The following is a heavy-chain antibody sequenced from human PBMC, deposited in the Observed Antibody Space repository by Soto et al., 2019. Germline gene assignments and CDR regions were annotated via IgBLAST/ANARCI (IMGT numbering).Heavy chain of an antibody. CDR2: IVVGSGNT. D-gene: IGHD3-22*01. CDR3: AADRTQYYYDSSGYTFRY. J-gene: IGHJ4*02. Sequence: GASVKVSCKASGYTFTSSAVQWVRQARGQRLEWKGWIVVGSGNTNYAQKYQERVTITRDMSTSTAYMELSSLRSEDTAVYYCAADRTQYYYDSSGYTFRYWGQGTLVTVSS. CDR1: GYTFTSSA. V-gene: IGHV1-58*01.